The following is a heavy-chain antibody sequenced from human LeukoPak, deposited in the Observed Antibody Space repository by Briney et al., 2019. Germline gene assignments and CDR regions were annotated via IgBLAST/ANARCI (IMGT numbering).Heavy chain of an antibody. CDR1: GFTFSIYS. D-gene: IGHD3-3*01. CDR3: ARDVESGSYYERY. CDR2: ISSGSSTI. J-gene: IGHJ4*02. Sequence: PGGSLRLSCAASGFTFSIYSMNWVRQAPGKGLEWVSFISSGSSTIYYADSVKGRFTISRDNAKNSLYLQMNSLRAEDTAVYYCARDVESGSYYERYWGQGTLVTVSS. V-gene: IGHV3-48*01.